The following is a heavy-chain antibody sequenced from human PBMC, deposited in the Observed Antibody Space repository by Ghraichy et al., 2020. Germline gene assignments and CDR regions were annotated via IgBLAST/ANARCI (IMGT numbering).Heavy chain of an antibody. J-gene: IGHJ6*02. CDR1: GLNFNDYY. CDR3: ASPYSSWWPNAWFYYYNMDV. V-gene: IGHV3-11*06. D-gene: IGHD3-22*01. CDR2: ISSSGNYR. Sequence: GGSLRLSCEASGLNFNDYYMSWIRQAPGKGLEWVAYISSSGNYRNYAESVKGRFTISRDNAKKSLYLQMTSLRVEDTAIYYCASPYSSWWPNAWFYYYNMDVWGQGTTVTVSS.